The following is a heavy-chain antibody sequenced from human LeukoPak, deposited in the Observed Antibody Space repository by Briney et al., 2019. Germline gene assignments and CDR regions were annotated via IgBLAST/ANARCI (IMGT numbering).Heavy chain of an antibody. D-gene: IGHD3-10*01. CDR1: GNSISSGDNY. CDR3: ARYYYGSGSYYTYYYYYMDV. CDR2: IYYSGST. J-gene: IGHJ6*03. Sequence: NPSETLSLTCTVSGNSISSGDNYWSWIRQPAGKGLEWIGYIYYSGSTNYNPSLKSRVTISVDTSKNQFSLKLSSVTAADTAVYYCARYYYGSGSYYTYYYYYMDVWGKGTTVTVSS. V-gene: IGHV4-61*10.